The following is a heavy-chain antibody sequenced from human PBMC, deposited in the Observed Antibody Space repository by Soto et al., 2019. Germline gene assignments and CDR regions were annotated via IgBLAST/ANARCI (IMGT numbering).Heavy chain of an antibody. V-gene: IGHV3-23*01. CDR1: GFTFYNYA. J-gene: IGHJ4*02. Sequence: HPGGSLRLSCAASGFTFYNYAMSWVRQAPGKGLEWVSGISGDGGSTYYADSVKGRFTISRDNSKNTLYLQMNSLRAEDTAVYYCANGLTAAADRSDYWGQGTLVTVSS. CDR2: ISGDGGST. CDR3: ANGLTAAADRSDY. D-gene: IGHD6-13*01.